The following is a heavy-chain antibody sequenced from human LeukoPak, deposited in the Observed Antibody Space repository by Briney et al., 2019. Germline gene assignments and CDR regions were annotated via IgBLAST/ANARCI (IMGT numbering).Heavy chain of an antibody. D-gene: IGHD6-13*01. CDR1: GFTFSRSG. CDR3: AKVMQQLKVVGHYFDY. CDR2: IRYDGSNK. J-gene: IGHJ4*02. Sequence: GGSLRLSWAASGFTFSRSGMHWVRQAPGKGLEWVAFIRYDGSNKYHADSVKDRFTISRDNSKNTLYLRMNSLRAEDTAVYYCAKVMQQLKVVGHYFDYWGQGTLVTVSS. V-gene: IGHV3-30*02.